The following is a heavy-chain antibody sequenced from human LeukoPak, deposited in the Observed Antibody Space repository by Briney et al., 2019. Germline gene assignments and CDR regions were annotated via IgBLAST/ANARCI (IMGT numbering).Heavy chain of an antibody. V-gene: IGHV1-69*13. CDR3: ASHDYDFWSGYYTDVNWFDP. CDR1: GYTFNSYD. CDR2: IIPIFGTA. Sequence: SVKVSCKASGYTFNSYDINWVRQAPGQGLEWMGGIIPIFGTANYAQKFQGRVTITADESTSTAYMELSSLRSEDTAVYYCASHDYDFWSGYYTDVNWFDPWGQGTLVTVSS. D-gene: IGHD3-3*01. J-gene: IGHJ5*02.